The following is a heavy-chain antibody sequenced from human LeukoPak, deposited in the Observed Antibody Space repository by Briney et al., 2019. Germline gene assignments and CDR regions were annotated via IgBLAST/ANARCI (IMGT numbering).Heavy chain of an antibody. CDR1: GYTFTGYY. CDR2: INPNSGGT. V-gene: IGHV1-2*02. Sequence: ASVKVSCKASGYTFTGYYMHWVRQAPGQGLEWMGWINPNSGGTNYAQKFQGRVTMTRDTSISTAYMELSRLRSEDTAVYYCARVIWSFVTMVQRSYGMDVWGQGTTVTVSS. CDR3: ARVIWSFVTMVQRSYGMDV. D-gene: IGHD3-10*01. J-gene: IGHJ6*02.